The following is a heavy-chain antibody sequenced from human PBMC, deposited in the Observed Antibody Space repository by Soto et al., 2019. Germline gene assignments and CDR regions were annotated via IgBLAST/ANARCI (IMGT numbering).Heavy chain of an antibody. CDR3: AKNSRSRFPPGGDY. CDR1: GYTFTSYG. J-gene: IGHJ4*02. Sequence: QVQLVQSGAEVKKPGASVKVSCKASGYTFTSYGISWVRQAPGQGLEWMGWISAYNGNTNYAQKLQGRVTMTTDTSTRTGYNEAGGLGSGGPGVLFRAKNSRSRFPPGGDYWGQGTLVTVSS. CDR2: ISAYNGNT. V-gene: IGHV1-18*01. D-gene: IGHD6-13*01.